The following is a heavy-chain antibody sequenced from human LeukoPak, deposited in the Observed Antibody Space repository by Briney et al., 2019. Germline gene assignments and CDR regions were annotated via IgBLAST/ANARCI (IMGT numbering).Heavy chain of an antibody. Sequence: ASVKASCKASGGTFSSYAISWVRQAPGQGLEWMGRIIPILGIANYAQKFQGRVTITADKSTSTAYMELSSLRSEDTAVYYCASRPGGFLEWLPWGQGTLVTVSS. D-gene: IGHD3-3*01. CDR2: IIPILGIA. V-gene: IGHV1-69*04. CDR1: GGTFSSYA. J-gene: IGHJ5*02. CDR3: ASRPGGFLEWLP.